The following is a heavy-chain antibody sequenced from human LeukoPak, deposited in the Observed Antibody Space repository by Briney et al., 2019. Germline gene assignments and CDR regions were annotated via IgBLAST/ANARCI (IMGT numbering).Heavy chain of an antibody. J-gene: IGHJ4*02. CDR1: GFTFDDYA. CDR2: ISWDGGST. CDR3: AKDVRGDYDILTGSPVFDY. D-gene: IGHD3-9*01. V-gene: IGHV3-43D*03. Sequence: PGGSLRLSCAASGFTFDDYAMHWVRQAPGKGLEWVSLISWDGGSTYYADSVKGRFTISRDNSKNSLYLQMNSLRAEDTALYYCAKDVRGDYDILTGSPVFDYWGQGTLVTVSS.